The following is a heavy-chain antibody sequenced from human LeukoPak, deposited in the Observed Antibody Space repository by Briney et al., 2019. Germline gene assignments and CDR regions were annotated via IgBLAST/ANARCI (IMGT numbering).Heavy chain of an antibody. CDR3: ASQLSTGDGYNFGY. V-gene: IGHV1-69*06. CDR2: IIPIFGTA. D-gene: IGHD5-24*01. Sequence: PGGSLRLSCAASGGTFSSYAISWVRQAPGQGLEWMGGIIPIFGTANYAQRFQGRVTITADKSTSTAYMELSSLRSEDAAVYYCASQLSTGDGYNFGYWGQGTLVTVSS. J-gene: IGHJ4*02. CDR1: GGTFSSYA.